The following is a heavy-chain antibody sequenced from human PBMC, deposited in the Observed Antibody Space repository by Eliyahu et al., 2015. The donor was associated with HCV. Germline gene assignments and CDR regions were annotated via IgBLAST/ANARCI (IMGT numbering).Heavy chain of an antibody. V-gene: IGHV4-59*02. CDR1: GGSVRTAY. CDR3: ATEGSLPVGSGSILMGAYNV. J-gene: IGHJ3*01. Sequence: QVQLQESGPGLVKPSETLXLTCSVSGGSVRTAYRTXLRQPPGKGLEWLGFIFDSGSTEYNASVKNRITISEDTSKNQFSLRLTSVTAADTAVYYCATEGSLPVGSGSILMGAYNVWGRGTMVTVSS. CDR2: IFDSGST. D-gene: IGHD3-10*01.